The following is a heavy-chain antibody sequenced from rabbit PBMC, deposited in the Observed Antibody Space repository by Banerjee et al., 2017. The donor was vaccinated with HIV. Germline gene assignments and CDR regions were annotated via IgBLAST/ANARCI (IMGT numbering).Heavy chain of an antibody. CDR1: GFSFSSGYD. D-gene: IGHD6-1*01. Sequence: QSLEESGGGLVKPGASLTLTCTASGFSFSSGYDMCWVRQAPGKGLEWIACINTSSGNTVYASWAKGRFTISKTSSTTVTLQMTSLTAADTATYFCARGLDGYGYATSRLDLWGQGTLVTVS. CDR3: ARGLDGYGYATSRLDL. J-gene: IGHJ3*01. V-gene: IGHV1S40*01. CDR2: INTSSGNT.